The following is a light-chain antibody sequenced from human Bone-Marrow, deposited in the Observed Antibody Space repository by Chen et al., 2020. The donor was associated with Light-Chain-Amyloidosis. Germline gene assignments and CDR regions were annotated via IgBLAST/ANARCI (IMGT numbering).Light chain of an antibody. CDR1: DLPTKY. V-gene: IGLV3-25*03. J-gene: IGLJ2*01. CDR2: RDT. CDR3: QSADSSGTYEVI. Sequence: SYALTQPPSVSVSPGQPARITCSGDDLPTKYAYWYQQKPGQAAVLVIHRDTERPSGISERFSGSSSGTTATLTISGVQAEDEADYHCQSADSSGTYEVIFGGGTKLTVL.